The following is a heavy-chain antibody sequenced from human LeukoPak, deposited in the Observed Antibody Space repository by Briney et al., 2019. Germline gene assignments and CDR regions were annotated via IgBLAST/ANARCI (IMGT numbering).Heavy chain of an antibody. J-gene: IGHJ5*02. CDR3: ARGRVVPLRGNWFDP. D-gene: IGHD3-3*01. Sequence: KPSETLSLTCAVYGGSFSSYYWSWIRQPAGKGLEWIGRIYTSGSTNYNPSLKSRVTISVDTSKNQFSLKLSSVTAADTAVYYCARGRVVPLRGNWFDPWGQGTLVTVSS. CDR1: GGSFSSYY. CDR2: IYTSGST. V-gene: IGHV4-59*10.